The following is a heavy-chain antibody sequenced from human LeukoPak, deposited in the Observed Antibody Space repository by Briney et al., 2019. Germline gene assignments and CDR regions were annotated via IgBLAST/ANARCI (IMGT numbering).Heavy chain of an antibody. J-gene: IGHJ4*02. D-gene: IGHD4-17*01. CDR1: GLTLNRYA. CDR2: ISAPGGNT. V-gene: IGHV3-23*01. CDR3: ARGGDYGVKIDY. Sequence: PGGSLRLSCAASGLTLNRYAMCWVHQAPGKGLEWVSAISAPGGNTYYADSVKGRFTISRDSSKNTLYLQMNSLRVEDTAVYYCARGGDYGVKIDYWGQGTLVTVSS.